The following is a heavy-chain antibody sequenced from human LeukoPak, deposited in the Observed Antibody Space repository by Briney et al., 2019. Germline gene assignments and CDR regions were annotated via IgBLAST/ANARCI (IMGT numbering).Heavy chain of an antibody. Sequence: ASVKVSCKASGGTFSSYAISWVRQAPGQGLEWMGGIIPIFGTANYAQKFQGRVTITADKSTSTAYMELSSLRSEDTAVYYCARDRLHYYDSSGYENWGQGTLVTVSS. CDR1: GGTFSSYA. CDR2: IIPIFGTA. CDR3: ARDRLHYYDSSGYEN. D-gene: IGHD3-22*01. V-gene: IGHV1-69*06. J-gene: IGHJ4*02.